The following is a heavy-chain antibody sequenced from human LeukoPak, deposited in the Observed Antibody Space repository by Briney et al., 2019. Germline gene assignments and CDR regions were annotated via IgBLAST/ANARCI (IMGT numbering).Heavy chain of an antibody. Sequence: GGSLRLSCAASGFTFSSYSMNWVRQAPGKGLEWVSSISSSSSYIYYADSVKGRFTISRDNAKNSLYLQMNSLRAEDTAVYYCARGERTSSGSWLDYWGQGTLVTVSS. D-gene: IGHD6-13*01. CDR3: ARGERTSSGSWLDY. CDR2: ISSSSSYI. J-gene: IGHJ4*02. CDR1: GFTFSSYS. V-gene: IGHV3-21*01.